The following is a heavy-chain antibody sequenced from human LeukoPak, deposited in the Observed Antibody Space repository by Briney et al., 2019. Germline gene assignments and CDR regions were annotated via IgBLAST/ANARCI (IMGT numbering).Heavy chain of an antibody. J-gene: IGHJ1*01. CDR3: ARDPQAQR. V-gene: IGHV3-48*03. Sequence: GGSLRLSCAASGFTFSTYEMIWVRQAPGKGLEWVSYISDSGDTIFYADSVKGRFTISRDNAKNSLYLQMSSLRVEDTAVYYCARDPQAQRWGQGTLVTVSS. CDR1: GFTFSTYE. CDR2: ISDSGDTI.